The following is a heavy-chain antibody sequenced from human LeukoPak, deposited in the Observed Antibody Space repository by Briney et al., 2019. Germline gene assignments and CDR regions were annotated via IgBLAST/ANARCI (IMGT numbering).Heavy chain of an antibody. J-gene: IGHJ6*02. CDR2: INHNGSVN. D-gene: IGHD3-16*01. CDR1: GFTFSSYW. V-gene: IGHV3-7*03. CDR3: ARGGGLDV. Sequence: GGSLRLSCAASGFTFSSYWMNWARQAPGKGLEWVASINHNGSVNYYVDSVKGRFTISRDNAKNSLYLQMSNLRAEDTAVYFCARGGGLDVWGQGATVTVSS.